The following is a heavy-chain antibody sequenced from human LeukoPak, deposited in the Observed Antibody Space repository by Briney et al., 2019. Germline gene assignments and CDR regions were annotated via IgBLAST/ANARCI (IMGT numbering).Heavy chain of an antibody. D-gene: IGHD5-18*01. Sequence: GASVKVSCKASGGTFSSYAISWVRQAPGQGLEWMGGIIPIFGTANYAQKFQGRVTITTDESTSTAYMELSSLRSEDTAVYYCARDQVIQLWLTYYFDYWGQGTLVTVSS. CDR1: GGTFSSYA. J-gene: IGHJ4*02. V-gene: IGHV1-69*05. CDR3: ARDQVIQLWLTYYFDY. CDR2: IIPIFGTA.